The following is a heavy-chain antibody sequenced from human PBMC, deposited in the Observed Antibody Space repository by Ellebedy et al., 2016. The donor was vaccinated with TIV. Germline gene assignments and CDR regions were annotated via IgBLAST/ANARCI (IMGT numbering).Heavy chain of an antibody. CDR2: FDPEDGET. CDR3: ARGEAAAGMYYYYGMDV. V-gene: IGHV1-24*01. J-gene: IGHJ6*02. CDR1: GYTLTELS. Sequence: AASVKVSCKVSGYTLTELSIHWVRQAPGKGLEWMGGFDPEDGETTNAQKFQGWVTMTRDTSISTAYMELSRLRSDDTAVYYCARGEAAAGMYYYYGMDVWGQGTTVTVSS. D-gene: IGHD6-13*01.